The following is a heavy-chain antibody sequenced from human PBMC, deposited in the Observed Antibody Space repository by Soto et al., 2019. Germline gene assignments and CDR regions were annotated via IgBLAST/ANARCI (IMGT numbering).Heavy chain of an antibody. J-gene: IGHJ4*02. CDR2: IYYGGST. CDR1: GGSISSSGYY. V-gene: IGHV4-39*01. CDR3: ARLYGSSLFDY. Sequence: QLQLQESGPGLVKPSETLSLTCTVSGGSISSSGYYWGWIRQPPGKGLEWIGSIYYGGSTYYNPSLKSRVTISVDTSKNQFSLRLSSVTAAVTAVYYCARLYGSSLFDYWGQGPLVTVSS. D-gene: IGHD6-6*01.